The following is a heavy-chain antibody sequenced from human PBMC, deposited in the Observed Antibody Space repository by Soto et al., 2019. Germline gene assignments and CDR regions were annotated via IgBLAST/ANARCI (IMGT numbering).Heavy chain of an antibody. CDR2: ISSSSSTI. V-gene: IGHV3-48*02. D-gene: IGHD4-17*01. CDR1: GFTFSSYS. J-gene: IGHJ4*02. Sequence: GSLRLSCAASGFTFSSYSMNWVRQAPGKGLEWVSYISSSSSTIYYADSVKGRFTISRDNAKNSLYLQMNSLRDEDTAVYYCARDERALTTVTTSYFDYWGQGTLVTVPQ. CDR3: ARDERALTTVTTSYFDY.